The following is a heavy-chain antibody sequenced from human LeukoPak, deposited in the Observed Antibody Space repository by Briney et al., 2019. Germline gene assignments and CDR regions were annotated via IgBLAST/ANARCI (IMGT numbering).Heavy chain of an antibody. D-gene: IGHD2-15*01. Sequence: SETLSLTCTVSGGSISSGDYYWSWIRQPPGKGLEWIGYIYYSGSTYYNPSLKSRVTISVDTSKNQFSLKLSSVTAADTAVYYCAKLIQWSDTFDIWGQGTMVTVSS. CDR2: IYYSGST. J-gene: IGHJ3*02. V-gene: IGHV4-30-4*01. CDR1: GGSISSGDYY. CDR3: AKLIQWSDTFDI.